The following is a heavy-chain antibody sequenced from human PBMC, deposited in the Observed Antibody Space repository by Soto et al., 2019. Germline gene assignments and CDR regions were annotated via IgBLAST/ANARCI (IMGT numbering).Heavy chain of an antibody. CDR3: VRSRFGCFDD. CDR2: LKYDGSET. V-gene: IGHV3-74*01. CDR1: GFTLSHYW. Sequence: EVQLLESGGGLVQPGGTLTLSCAASGFTLSHYWMHWVRQVPGRGLVWVARLKYDGSETHYADSVRGRFAISRDNAKNTVYLQMSNLRAEDTAIYYCVRSRFGCFDDWCRGSLVTVSS. D-gene: IGHD3-16*01. J-gene: IGHJ4*02.